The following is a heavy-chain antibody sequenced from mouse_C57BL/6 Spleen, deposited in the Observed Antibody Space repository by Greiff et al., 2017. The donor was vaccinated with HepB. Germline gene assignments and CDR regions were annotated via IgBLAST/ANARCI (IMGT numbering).Heavy chain of an antibody. V-gene: IGHV1-4*01. CDR1: GYTFTSYT. CDR2: INPSSGYT. CDR3: ARPHYGSSYGWFAY. Sequence: QVQLKESGAELARPGASVKMSCKASGYTFTSYTMHWVKQRPGQGLEWIGYINPSSGYTKYNQKFKDKATLTADKSSSTAYMQLSSLTSEDSAVYYCARPHYGSSYGWFAYWGQGTLVTVSA. J-gene: IGHJ3*01. D-gene: IGHD1-1*01.